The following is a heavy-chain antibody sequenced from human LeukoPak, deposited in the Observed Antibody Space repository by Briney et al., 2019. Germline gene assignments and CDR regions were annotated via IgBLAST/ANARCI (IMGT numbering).Heavy chain of an antibody. D-gene: IGHD1-1*01. Sequence: GGSLRLSCAASGFTFSDYYMSWIRQAPGRGLEWVSYISSSGSTIYYADSVKGRFTISRDNAKNSLYLQMNSLRAEDTAVYYCARAGTSATGTTGAYNWFDPWGQGTLVTVSS. CDR3: ARAGTSATGTTGAYNWFDP. J-gene: IGHJ5*02. V-gene: IGHV3-11*01. CDR2: ISSSGSTI. CDR1: GFTFSDYY.